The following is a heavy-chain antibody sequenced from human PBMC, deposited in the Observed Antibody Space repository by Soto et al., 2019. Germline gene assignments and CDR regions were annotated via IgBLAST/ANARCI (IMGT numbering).Heavy chain of an antibody. CDR1: GYTFTSYG. CDR3: SRDAEYSSSSGYYYYYGMDV. J-gene: IGHJ6*02. D-gene: IGHD6-6*01. V-gene: IGHV1-18*01. CDR2: ISADNGNT. Sequence: GXSVKVSCKASGYTFTSYGISWVRQAPGQGLERMGWISADNGNTNYAQKRQGRDTMTTDTSTSTAYMELRSLRSDYTAVYYCSRDAEYSSSSGYYYYYGMDVWGQGTTVTVSS.